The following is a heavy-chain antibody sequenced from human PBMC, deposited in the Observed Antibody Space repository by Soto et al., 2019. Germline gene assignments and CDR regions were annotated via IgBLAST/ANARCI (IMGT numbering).Heavy chain of an antibody. D-gene: IGHD4-17*01. CDR1: GFTFSSDS. CDR2: ISSSSSYI. J-gene: IGHJ2*01. Sequence: EVQLVESGGGLVKPGGSLRLSCAASGFTFSSDSMNWVRQATGKGLERVSSISSSSSYIYYAESVKGRLTISRDNAKNSQYLQKNSLRAEDTAVYYCASVDCGDDDFSYWYFDLWGRGTLVTV. V-gene: IGHV3-21*01. CDR3: ASVDCGDDDFSYWYFDL.